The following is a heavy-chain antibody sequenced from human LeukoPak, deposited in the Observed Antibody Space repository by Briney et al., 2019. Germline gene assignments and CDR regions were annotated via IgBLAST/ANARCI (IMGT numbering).Heavy chain of an antibody. D-gene: IGHD3-22*01. Sequence: SETLSLTCAVYGGSFSGYYWSWIRQPPGKGLEWIGEINHSGSTNYNPSLKSRVTISVDTSKNQFSLKLSSVTAADTAVYYCARGRGYYSSYWSFGYWGQGTLVTVSS. J-gene: IGHJ4*02. CDR1: GGSFSGYY. CDR2: INHSGST. CDR3: ARGRGYYSSYWSFGY. V-gene: IGHV4-34*01.